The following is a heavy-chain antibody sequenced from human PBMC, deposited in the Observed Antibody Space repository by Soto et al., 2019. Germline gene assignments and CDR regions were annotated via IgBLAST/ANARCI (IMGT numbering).Heavy chain of an antibody. Sequence: PSETLSLTCTVSGGSISSGGYYWSWIRQHPGKGLEWIGYIYYSGSTYYNPSLKSRVTISVDTSKNQFSLKLSSVTAADTAVYYCARDRWDSSRNWFDPWGQGTLVTVSS. D-gene: IGHD6-13*01. CDR3: ARDRWDSSRNWFDP. CDR2: IYYSGST. V-gene: IGHV4-31*03. CDR1: GGSISSGGYY. J-gene: IGHJ5*02.